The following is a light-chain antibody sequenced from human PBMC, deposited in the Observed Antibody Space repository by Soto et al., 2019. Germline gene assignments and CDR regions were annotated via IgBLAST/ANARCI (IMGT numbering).Light chain of an antibody. CDR2: DAS. J-gene: IGKJ4*01. Sequence: DIQMTQSPSSLSASVGDRVTITCQASQDISNYLNWYQQKPGNAPKLLIYDASNLETGVPSRFSGGGSVTYFTVNISSLQPEDIATYYCQQYDNLPLTFGGGTKVGIK. CDR1: QDISNY. CDR3: QQYDNLPLT. V-gene: IGKV1-33*01.